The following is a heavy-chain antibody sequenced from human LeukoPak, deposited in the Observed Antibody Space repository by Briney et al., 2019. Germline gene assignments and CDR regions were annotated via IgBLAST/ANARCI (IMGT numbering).Heavy chain of an antibody. V-gene: IGHV3-74*01. J-gene: IGHJ4*02. CDR2: INGDGSST. CDR3: ARSDSGQIDY. Sequence: GGSLRLSCAASGFPFSSYWMHWVRQVPGKGLVWVSRINGDGSSTTYADSVKGRFTISRDNAKNTLYLQMNSLRAEDTAVYYCARSDSGQIDYWGQGTLVTVSS. CDR1: GFPFSSYW. D-gene: IGHD5-12*01.